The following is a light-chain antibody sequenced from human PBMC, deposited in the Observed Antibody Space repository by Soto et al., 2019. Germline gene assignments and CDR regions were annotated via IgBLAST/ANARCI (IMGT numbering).Light chain of an antibody. J-gene: IGLJ1*01. CDR2: EVS. Sequence: QCALTQPASVSGSPGQSITIACTGTSSDVGDYNYVSWYQQHPGKAPKLMIYEVSNRPSGVSNRFSGSKSGNTASLAISGLQAEDEADYYCSSYTSSSTYVFGTGTKVTVL. CDR1: SSDVGDYNY. V-gene: IGLV2-14*01. CDR3: SSYTSSSTYV.